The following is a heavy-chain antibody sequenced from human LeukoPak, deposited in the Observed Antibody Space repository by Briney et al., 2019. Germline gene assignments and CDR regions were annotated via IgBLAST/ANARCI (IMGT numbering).Heavy chain of an antibody. J-gene: IGHJ4*02. CDR1: GGSISSHY. D-gene: IGHD5-18*01. CDR3: ATIKRGSIFGYFDF. Sequence: SETLSLTCTVSGGSISSHYWSWIRQPPGKGLEWIAYLFDSVNTKDNPSLQSRLTLSADTSKNRFSLRLSSVTAADTAVYYCATIKRGSIFGYFDFWGQGIKVTVSS. V-gene: IGHV4-59*11. CDR2: LFDSVNT.